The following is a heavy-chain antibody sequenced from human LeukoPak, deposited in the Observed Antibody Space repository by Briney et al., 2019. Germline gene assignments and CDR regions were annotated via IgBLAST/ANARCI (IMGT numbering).Heavy chain of an antibody. CDR3: AGEGEKWLFAYFDY. D-gene: IGHD3-22*01. V-gene: IGHV1-18*01. Sequence: ASVKVSCKASGYTFTSYGITWVRQAPGQGLEWVGWISTYNGNTNYAQKLQGRVTMTTDTSTSTAYMELRSLRSDDTAVYYRAGEGEKWLFAYFDYWGQGTLVTVSS. CDR1: GYTFTSYG. J-gene: IGHJ4*02. CDR2: ISTYNGNT.